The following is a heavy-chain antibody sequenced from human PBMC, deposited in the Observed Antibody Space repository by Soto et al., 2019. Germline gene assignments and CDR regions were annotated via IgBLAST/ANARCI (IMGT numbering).Heavy chain of an antibody. D-gene: IGHD3-10*01. CDR1: GYNFISYW. CDR2: IYPGDSDA. Sequence: GESLKISCKASGYNFISYWIAWVRQMPGKGLEWMGIIYPGDSDATYSPSFEGQVTFSVDKSITTAYLQWISLKASDTAMYYCARQAYFGSGTYYSDYWGQGTQVTVSS. V-gene: IGHV5-51*01. CDR3: ARQAYFGSGTYYSDY. J-gene: IGHJ4*02.